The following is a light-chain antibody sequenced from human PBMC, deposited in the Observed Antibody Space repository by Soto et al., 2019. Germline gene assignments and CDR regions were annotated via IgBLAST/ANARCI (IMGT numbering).Light chain of an antibody. CDR3: AAWDDSLSGYVV. J-gene: IGLJ2*01. V-gene: IGLV1-47*01. Sequence: QSVLTQPPSASGTPGQGVTISCSGSSSNIGSNYVYWYQQLPGTAPKLLIYRNNQRPSGVPDRFSGSKSGTSASLAISGLRSEDEADYYCAAWDDSLSGYVVFGGGTKVTVL. CDR1: SSNIGSNY. CDR2: RNN.